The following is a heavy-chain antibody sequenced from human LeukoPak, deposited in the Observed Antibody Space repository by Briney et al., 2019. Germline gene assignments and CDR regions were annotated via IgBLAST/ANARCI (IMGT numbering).Heavy chain of an antibody. CDR3: TRDRPTLVRGEDFYYFGMDV. CDR2: ISYDGSNT. J-gene: IGHJ6*02. CDR1: GFAFRSYS. Sequence: PGGSLRLSCAASGFAFRSYSLHWVRQAPGKGLEWVAFISYDGSNTYYADSVTGRFTISRDDSKNTLYLRMNSLRAEDTGGYYCTRDRPTLVRGEDFYYFGMDVWGHGTTVIVSS. D-gene: IGHD3-10*01. V-gene: IGHV3-30*04.